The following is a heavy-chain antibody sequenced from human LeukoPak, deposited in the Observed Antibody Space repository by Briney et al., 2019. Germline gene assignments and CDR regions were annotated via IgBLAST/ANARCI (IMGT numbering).Heavy chain of an antibody. CDR1: GFTFSGSA. J-gene: IGHJ4*02. V-gene: IGHV3-73*01. CDR2: IRSKANSYAT. Sequence: GGSLKLSCAASGFTFSGSAMPWVRQASGKGLEWVGRIRSKANSYATAYAASVKGRFTISRDDSKNTAYLQMNSLKTEDTAVYYCTSECSSGWYWGQGTLVTVSS. D-gene: IGHD6-19*01. CDR3: TSECSSGWY.